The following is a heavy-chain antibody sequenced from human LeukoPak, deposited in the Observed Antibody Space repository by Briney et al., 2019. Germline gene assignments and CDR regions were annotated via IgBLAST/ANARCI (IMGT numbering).Heavy chain of an antibody. Sequence: GESLKISCKGSGYSFTSYWIGWVRQMPGKGLEWMGIIYPGDSDTRYSPSFQGQVTISADKSISTAYLQWSSLKASDTAMYYCARQGTAAAGNNWFDPWGQGTLLTVSS. CDR1: GYSFTSYW. J-gene: IGHJ5*02. CDR2: IYPGDSDT. D-gene: IGHD6-13*01. CDR3: ARQGTAAAGNNWFDP. V-gene: IGHV5-51*01.